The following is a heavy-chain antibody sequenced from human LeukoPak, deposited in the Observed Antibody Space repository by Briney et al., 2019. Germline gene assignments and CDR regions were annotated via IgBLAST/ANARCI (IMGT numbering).Heavy chain of an antibody. CDR1: GFTFSSYA. Sequence: GGSLRLSCAASGFTFSSYAMSWVRQAPGKGPEWVSAISGSGGSTYYADSVKGRFTISRDNSKNTLYLQMNSLRAEDTAVYYCAKASGWPYYFDYWGQGTLVTVSS. CDR2: ISGSGGST. V-gene: IGHV3-23*01. D-gene: IGHD6-19*01. J-gene: IGHJ4*02. CDR3: AKASGWPYYFDY.